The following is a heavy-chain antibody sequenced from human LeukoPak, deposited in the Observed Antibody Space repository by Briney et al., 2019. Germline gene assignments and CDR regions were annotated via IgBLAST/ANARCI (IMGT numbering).Heavy chain of an antibody. Sequence: GASLKSSFKGSGYRFTSYWIGWVRPMPGKGLEGMGIIYPGDSDTRYSPSFQGQVTISADKSISTAYLQWSSLKASDTAMYYCARHTRGSYYYYYYMDVWGKGTTVTVSS. CDR2: IYPGDSDT. D-gene: IGHD1-26*01. J-gene: IGHJ6*03. CDR3: ARHTRGSYYYYYYMDV. V-gene: IGHV5-51*01. CDR1: GYRFTSYW.